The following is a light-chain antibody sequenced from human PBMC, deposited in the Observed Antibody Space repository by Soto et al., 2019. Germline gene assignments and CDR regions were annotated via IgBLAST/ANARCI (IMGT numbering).Light chain of an antibody. CDR2: SNN. J-gene: IGLJ2*01. V-gene: IGLV1-44*01. CDR3: AAWDDSLSGVV. CDR1: SSNIGSNT. Sequence: QSVLTQPPSASGTPGQRVTISCSGSSSNIGSNTVNWYQPLPGTAPKLLIYSNNQRPSGVPDRFSGSKSGTSASLAISGLQSEDEADYYCAAWDDSLSGVVFGGGTRLAVL.